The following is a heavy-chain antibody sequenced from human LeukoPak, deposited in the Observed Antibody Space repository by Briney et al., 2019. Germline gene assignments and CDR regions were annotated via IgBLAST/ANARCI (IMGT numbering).Heavy chain of an antibody. D-gene: IGHD5-18*01. Sequence: PSETLSLTCTVSGGSISSSSYYWGWIRQPAGKGLEWIGRIYTSGSTNYNPSLKSRVTISVDTSKNQFSLKLSSVTAADTAVYYCARTTKLYYFDYWGQGTLVTVSS. CDR1: GGSISSSSYY. CDR2: IYTSGST. CDR3: ARTTKLYYFDY. V-gene: IGHV4-61*02. J-gene: IGHJ4*02.